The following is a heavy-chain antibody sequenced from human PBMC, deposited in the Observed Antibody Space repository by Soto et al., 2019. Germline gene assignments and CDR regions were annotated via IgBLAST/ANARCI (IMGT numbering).Heavy chain of an antibody. CDR3: AKDTSDYYYYYYYYYMDV. CDR1: GFTFSSYA. V-gene: IGHV3-23*01. Sequence: GGSLRLSCAASGFTFSSYAMSWVRQAPGKGLERVSAISGSGGSTYYADSVKGRFTISRDNSKNTLYLQMNSLRAEDTAVFFCAKDTSDYYYYYYYYYMDVWGKGTTVTVSS. CDR2: ISGSGGST. J-gene: IGHJ6*03. D-gene: IGHD4-17*01.